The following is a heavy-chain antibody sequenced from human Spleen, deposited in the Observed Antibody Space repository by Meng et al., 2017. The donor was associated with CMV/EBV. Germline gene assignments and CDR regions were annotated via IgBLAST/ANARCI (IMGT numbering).Heavy chain of an antibody. CDR3: ARDFWSGTAFDY. Sequence: GESLKISCAASGFTFSSYSMNWVRQAPGKGLEWVSSISSSSSYIYYADSVKGRFTISRDNAKNSLYLQMNSLRAEDTAVYYRARDFWSGTAFDYWGQGTLVTVSS. D-gene: IGHD3-3*01. CDR1: GFTFSSYS. V-gene: IGHV3-21*01. J-gene: IGHJ4*02. CDR2: ISSSSSYI.